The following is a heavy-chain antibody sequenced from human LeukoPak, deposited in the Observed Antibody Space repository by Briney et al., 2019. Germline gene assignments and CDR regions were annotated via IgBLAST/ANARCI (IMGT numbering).Heavy chain of an antibody. Sequence: ASVKVSCKASGYTFTSFGISWARQAPGQGLEWMGWISAYNGNTNYAQKLQGRVTMTTDTSTSTAYMELRSLRSDDTAVYYCAIAMVRGVNDYWGQGTLVTVSS. CDR2: ISAYNGNT. V-gene: IGHV1-18*01. CDR3: AIAMVRGVNDY. J-gene: IGHJ4*02. D-gene: IGHD3-10*01. CDR1: GYTFTSFG.